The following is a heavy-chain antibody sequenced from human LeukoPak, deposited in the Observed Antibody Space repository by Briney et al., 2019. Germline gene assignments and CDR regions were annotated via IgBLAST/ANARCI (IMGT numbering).Heavy chain of an antibody. CDR2: IYPSDSDI. CDR1: GYSFTNYW. D-gene: IGHD4-4*01. Sequence: GESLKISCKASGYSFTNYWIGWVRQMPGKGLAWMGIIYPSDSDIRYSPSFQGQVTISADKSINTAYLQWSSLKASDTAIYYCARAGTSNYRFFDSWGQGTLVTVSS. J-gene: IGHJ4*02. V-gene: IGHV5-51*01. CDR3: ARAGTSNYRFFDS.